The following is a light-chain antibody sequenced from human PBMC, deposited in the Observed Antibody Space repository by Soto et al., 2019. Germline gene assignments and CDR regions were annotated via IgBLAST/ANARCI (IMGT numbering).Light chain of an antibody. CDR3: SSYSISTAYL. V-gene: IGLV2-14*01. CDR1: SSDVGGYDY. J-gene: IGLJ1*01. Sequence: QSVLTQPASVSGSPGQSITISCTATSSDVGGYDYVSWYQLHPGKAPKIMVFEVNNRPSGVSYRFSGSKSGNTASLTTSGLQAEDEADYFCSSYSISTAYLFGTGTKATVL. CDR2: EVN.